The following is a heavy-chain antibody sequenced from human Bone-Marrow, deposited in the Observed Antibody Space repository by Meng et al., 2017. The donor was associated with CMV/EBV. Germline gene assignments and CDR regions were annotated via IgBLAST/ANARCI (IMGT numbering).Heavy chain of an antibody. CDR2: INRDGSST. CDR3: ARARYYGSGIAGMDV. J-gene: IGHJ6*02. Sequence: GESLKISCAASGFTFSSYWMHWVRQAPGKGLVWVSRINRDGSSTSYADSVKGRFTISRDNAKNTLYLQMNSLRAEDTAVYYCARARYYGSGIAGMDVWGQGTTVTVSS. D-gene: IGHD3-10*01. V-gene: IGHV3-74*01. CDR1: GFTFSSYW.